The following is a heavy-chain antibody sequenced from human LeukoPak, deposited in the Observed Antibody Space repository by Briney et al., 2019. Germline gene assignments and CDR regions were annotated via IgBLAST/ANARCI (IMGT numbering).Heavy chain of an antibody. J-gene: IGHJ4*02. CDR3: ARRGSSSVDY. CDR1: GANFSSSS. CDR2: IIPTLDIA. V-gene: IGHV1-69*02. D-gene: IGHD6-6*01. Sequence: SVKVSCKASGANFSSSSISWLRQAPGQGLEWMGRIIPTLDIAHYAQKFQGRVTITADKSTSTAYMELSSLRSEDTAVYYCARRGSSSVDYWGQGTLVTVPS.